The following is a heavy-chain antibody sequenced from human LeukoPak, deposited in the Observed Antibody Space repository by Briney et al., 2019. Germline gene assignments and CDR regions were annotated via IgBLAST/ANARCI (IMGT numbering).Heavy chain of an antibody. CDR1: GYTLTELS. D-gene: IGHD3-9*01. V-gene: IGHV1-24*01. CDR3: ARGDILTGYYRSDQYYYYGMDV. J-gene: IGHJ6*02. Sequence: ASVKVSCKVSGYTLTELSMHWVRQAPGKGLEWMGGFDPEDGETIYAQKFQGRVTMTEDTSTDTAYMELSSLRSEDTAVYYCARGDILTGYYRSDQYYYYGMDVWGQGTTVTVSS. CDR2: FDPEDGET.